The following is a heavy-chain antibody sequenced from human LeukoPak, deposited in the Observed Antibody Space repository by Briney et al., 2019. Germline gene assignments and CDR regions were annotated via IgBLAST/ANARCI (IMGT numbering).Heavy chain of an antibody. V-gene: IGHV3-53*01. CDR2: IYSGGST. Sequence: PGGSLRLSCAASGFTASSNYMSWVRQAPGKGLEWVSVIYSGGSTYYADSVKGRFTISRDNSNNTLYLQINSLRAEDTAVYYCARGTSGTFKSFDYWGQGTLVTVSS. CDR1: GFTASSNY. J-gene: IGHJ4*02. CDR3: ARGTSGTFKSFDY. D-gene: IGHD1-26*01.